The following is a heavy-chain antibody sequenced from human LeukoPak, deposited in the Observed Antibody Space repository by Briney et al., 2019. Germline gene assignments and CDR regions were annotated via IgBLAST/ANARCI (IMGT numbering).Heavy chain of an antibody. D-gene: IGHD6-19*01. Sequence: SETLSLTCSVSGGSISSSSHYWGWIRQPPGKGLEWIGSIYYSGTTYYNPSLKSRVTISVDTSKNQFSLKLSSVTAADTAVYYCADGRRGIAVPPTWGQGTLVTVSS. V-gene: IGHV4-39*07. CDR2: IYYSGTT. J-gene: IGHJ4*02. CDR1: GGSISSSSHY. CDR3: ADGRRGIAVPPT.